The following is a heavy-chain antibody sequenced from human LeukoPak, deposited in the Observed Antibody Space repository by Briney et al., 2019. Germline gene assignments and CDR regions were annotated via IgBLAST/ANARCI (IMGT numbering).Heavy chain of an antibody. V-gene: IGHV3-53*01. CDR3: KRAAGYYGYHPLDY. Sequence: PGGSLRLSCAASGFTVSSNYMSWVRQAPGKGLEWVSVIYSGGDTYYADSVKGRFTISRDNSKNTLYLQMNTLRADDTAVYYCKRAAGYYGYHPLDYWGQGTLVTVSS. D-gene: IGHD2-15*01. CDR2: IYSGGDT. J-gene: IGHJ4*02. CDR1: GFTVSSNY.